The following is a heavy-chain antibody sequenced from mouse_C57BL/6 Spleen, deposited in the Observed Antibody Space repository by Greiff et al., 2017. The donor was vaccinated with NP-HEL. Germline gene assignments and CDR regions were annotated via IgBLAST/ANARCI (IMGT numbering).Heavy chain of an antibody. Sequence: QVQLQQPGAELVKPGASVKLSCKASGYTFTSYWMQWVKQRPGQGLEWIGEIDPSDSYTNYNPKFKSQATLTVDTSSRTAYMQLCSLTSEDSAVYYCARPYYSKGAWFAYWGQGTLVTVSA. J-gene: IGHJ3*01. CDR1: GYTFTSYW. CDR3: ARPYYSKGAWFAY. V-gene: IGHV1-50*01. D-gene: IGHD2-5*01. CDR2: IDPSDSYT.